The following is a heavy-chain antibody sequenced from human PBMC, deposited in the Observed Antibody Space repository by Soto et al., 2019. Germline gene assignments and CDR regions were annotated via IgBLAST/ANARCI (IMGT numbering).Heavy chain of an antibody. CDR2: ISYDGSNK. CDR3: ARGPNPNDDFWSGVRWFDP. D-gene: IGHD3-3*01. CDR1: GFTFSTYA. V-gene: IGHV3-30*04. J-gene: IGHJ5*02. Sequence: QVQLVESGGGVVQPGRSLRLSCAASGFTFSTYAMHWVRQAPGKGLEWVTVISYDGSNKYYADSVKGRFTISRDNSKNTLYLQMNSLRAEDTAVYYCARGPNPNDDFWSGVRWFDPWGQGTLVTVSS.